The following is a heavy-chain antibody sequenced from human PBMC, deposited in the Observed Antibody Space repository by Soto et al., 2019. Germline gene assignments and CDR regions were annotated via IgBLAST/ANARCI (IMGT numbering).Heavy chain of an antibody. D-gene: IGHD3-10*01. CDR2: IYYSGST. J-gene: IGHJ5*02. V-gene: IGHV4-59*01. CDR3: ARGLYGSGSYYNGRSGTEFDP. CDR1: GGSISTYY. Sequence: SETLSLTCTVSGGSISTYYWSWIRQPPGKGLEWIGYIYYSGSTNYNPSLKSRVTISVDTSKNQFSLKLSSVTAADTAVYYCARGLYGSGSYYNGRSGTEFDPWGQGTLVTVSS.